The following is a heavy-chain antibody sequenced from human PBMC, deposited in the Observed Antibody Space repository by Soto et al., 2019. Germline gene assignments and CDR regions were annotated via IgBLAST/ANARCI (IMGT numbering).Heavy chain of an antibody. D-gene: IGHD2-15*01. V-gene: IGHV3-23*01. J-gene: IGHJ4*02. CDR1: GFTFSTYA. CDR3: AKAGGDCSGGSCYSGQGDY. Sequence: EVQLLESGGGLVQPGGSLRLSCAASGFTFSTYAMSWVRQAPGKGLEWVSGITGSGESSYYADSVKGRFTISRDNSKNALYLHMNRLRGEDTAVYYCAKAGGDCSGGSCYSGQGDYWGQGTLVTVSS. CDR2: ITGSGESS.